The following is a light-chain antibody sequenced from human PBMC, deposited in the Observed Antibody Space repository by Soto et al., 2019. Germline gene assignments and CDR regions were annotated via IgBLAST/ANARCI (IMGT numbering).Light chain of an antibody. V-gene: IGKV1-8*01. CDR1: QGVSSH. CDR2: DAS. CDR3: QQHINYPPT. J-gene: IGKJ4*01. Sequence: AIRMTQSPASFSSSTGDRVTLSCRASQGVSSHLAWYQQKPGQAPKLLIYDASTRQNGIPARFRGSGSGTDFTLTISSLQSEDLAIYYCQQHINYPPTFGEGTKVEIK.